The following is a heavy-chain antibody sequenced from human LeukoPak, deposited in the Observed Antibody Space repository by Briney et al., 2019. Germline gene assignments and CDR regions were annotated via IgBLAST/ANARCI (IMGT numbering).Heavy chain of an antibody. Sequence: PGGSLRLSCAASGFTFNKYGMHWVRQAPGKGPEWVTFIRYDGSNKYYADSVKGRFAISRDNSKNTLYLQMNSLRAEDTAVYYCAKDTHIGYGDPSALYDYWGQGTLVTVSS. D-gene: IGHD4-17*01. CDR1: GFTFNKYG. V-gene: IGHV3-30*02. J-gene: IGHJ4*02. CDR3: AKDTHIGYGDPSALYDY. CDR2: IRYDGSNK.